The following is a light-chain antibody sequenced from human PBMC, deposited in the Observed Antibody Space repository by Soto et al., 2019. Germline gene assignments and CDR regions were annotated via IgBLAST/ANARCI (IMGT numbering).Light chain of an antibody. CDR1: SSDVGGYNY. CDR2: EVS. V-gene: IGLV2-14*01. CDR3: NSYTNSSAVV. Sequence: QSALTQPASVSGSPGQSITISCTGTSSDVGGYNYVSWFQHHPGKAPKLIIYEVSYRPSGVSNRFSGSKSGNTASLTISGLQAEDEADYYCNSYTNSSAVVFGGGTKVTVL. J-gene: IGLJ2*01.